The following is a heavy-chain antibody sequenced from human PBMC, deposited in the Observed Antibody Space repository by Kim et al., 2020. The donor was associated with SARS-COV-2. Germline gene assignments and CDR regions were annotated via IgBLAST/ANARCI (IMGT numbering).Heavy chain of an antibody. V-gene: IGHV3-23*01. CDR2: ISASGGST. D-gene: IGHD3-10*01. CDR1: GFTFSSYA. Sequence: GGSLRLSCAASGFTFSSYAMSWVRQAAGKGPEWVSGISASGGSTNYANSVKGQFTISRDNSKNTLYLQMNSLRAEDTAIYYCVKRKGDGSSGTYYNYFDYWGQGTLVTVSS. CDR3: VKRKGDGSSGTYYNYFDY. J-gene: IGHJ4*02.